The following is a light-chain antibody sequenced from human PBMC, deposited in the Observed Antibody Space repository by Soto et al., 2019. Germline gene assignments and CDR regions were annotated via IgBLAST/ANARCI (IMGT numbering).Light chain of an antibody. CDR1: QSISSN. CDR3: QQYNDWSPYT. V-gene: IGKV3D-15*01. CDR2: DAS. Sequence: EIVLTQYPPTLSVSPGERATLSCRASQSISSNSLAWYQQKPGQAPRLLIYDASNRATGIPARFSGSGSGTEFTLTISSLQSEDFEVYYCQQYNDWSPYTFGQGTKVEI. J-gene: IGKJ1*01.